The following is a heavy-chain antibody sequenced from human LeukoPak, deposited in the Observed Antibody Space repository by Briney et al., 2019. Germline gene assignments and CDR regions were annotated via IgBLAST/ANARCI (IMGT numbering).Heavy chain of an antibody. D-gene: IGHD3-10*01. CDR3: AREDLWFGEFINWFDP. Sequence: PSETLSLTCAVYGGSFSGYYWSWIRQPPGKGLEWIGEINHSGSTNYNPSLKSRVTISVDTSKNQFSLKLSSVTAADTAVYYCAREDLWFGEFINWFDPWGQGTLVTVSS. J-gene: IGHJ5*02. CDR2: INHSGST. CDR1: GGSFSGYY. V-gene: IGHV4-34*01.